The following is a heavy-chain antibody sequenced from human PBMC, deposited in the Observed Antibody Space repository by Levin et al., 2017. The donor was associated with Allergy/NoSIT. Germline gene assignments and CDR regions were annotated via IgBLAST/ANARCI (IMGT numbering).Heavy chain of an antibody. CDR3: ARLEGGVIEVYAFDI. Sequence: SETLSLTCTVSGGSISSYYWSWIRQPPGKGLEWIGYIYYSGSTNYNPSLKSRVTISVDTSKNQFSLKLSSVTAADTAVYYCARLEGGVIEVYAFDIWGQGTMVTVSS. CDR1: GGSISSYY. CDR2: IYYSGST. D-gene: IGHD3-16*02. V-gene: IGHV4-59*01. J-gene: IGHJ3*02.